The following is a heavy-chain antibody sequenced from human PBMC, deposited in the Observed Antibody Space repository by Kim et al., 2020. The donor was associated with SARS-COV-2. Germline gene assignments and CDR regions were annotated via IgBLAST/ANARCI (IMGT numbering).Heavy chain of an antibody. V-gene: IGHV3-7*05. CDR1: GFTFSSYW. CDR3: ARTYGSGSYYKTPLDY. J-gene: IGHJ4*02. CDR2: IKQDGSEK. Sequence: GGSLRLSCAVSGFTFSSYWMSWVRQAPGKGLEWVANIKQDGSEKYYVDSVKGRFTISRDNAKNSLYLQMNSLRAEDTAVYYCARTYGSGSYYKTPLDYWGQGTLVTVSS. D-gene: IGHD3-10*01.